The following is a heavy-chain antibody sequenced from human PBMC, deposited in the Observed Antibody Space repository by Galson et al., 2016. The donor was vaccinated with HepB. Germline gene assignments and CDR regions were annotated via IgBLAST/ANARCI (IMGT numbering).Heavy chain of an antibody. D-gene: IGHD1-14*01. CDR1: GFIFNSAW. CDR2: VRSQVDGGTI. CDR3: VADVPEPLAQMDY. J-gene: IGHJ4*02. V-gene: IGHV3-15*01. Sequence: SLRLSCAGAGFIFNSAWMSWVRQAPGKGPEWVARVRSQVDGGTIEYAAPVEGRFTMSRHDSARTTYLRMNGLKTEDTGVYLCVADVPEPLAQMDYWGQGVRVIVSS.